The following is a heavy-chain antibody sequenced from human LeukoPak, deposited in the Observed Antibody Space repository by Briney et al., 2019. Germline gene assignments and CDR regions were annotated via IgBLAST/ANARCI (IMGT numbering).Heavy chain of an antibody. D-gene: IGHD5-18*01. Sequence: GFLRLSCEASGFTFGSFAMYWVRQAPGKGLEWIAGIFGSGGSPHYADSVKGRFTISRDNFQNTVYLQINSLRAEDTAVYYCGKTTAGYSSGQKPAWPVDYWGPGTLVTVSS. V-gene: IGHV3-23*01. CDR1: GFTFGSFA. CDR2: IFGSGGSP. J-gene: IGHJ4*02. CDR3: GKTTAGYSSGQKPAWPVDY.